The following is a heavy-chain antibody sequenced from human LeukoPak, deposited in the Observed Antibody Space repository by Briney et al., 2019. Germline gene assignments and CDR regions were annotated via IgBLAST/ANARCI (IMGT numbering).Heavy chain of an antibody. CDR3: GRMLVDTAVATGYFQH. V-gene: IGHV2-70*04. J-gene: IGHJ1*01. CDR2: IDWDDDK. CDR1: GFSLSTSGMR. Sequence: SGPALVKPTQTLTLTCTFSGFSLSTSGMRVNWIRQPPGKALEWLARIDWDDDKFYSTSLKTRLTISKDTSKNQVVLTMTNMDPVDTATYYCGRMLVDTAVATGYFQHWGQGTLVTVSS. D-gene: IGHD5-18*01.